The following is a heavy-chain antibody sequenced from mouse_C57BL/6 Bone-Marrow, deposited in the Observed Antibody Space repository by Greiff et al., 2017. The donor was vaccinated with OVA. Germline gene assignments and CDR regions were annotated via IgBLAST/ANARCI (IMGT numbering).Heavy chain of an antibody. V-gene: IGHV5-17*01. Sequence: EVKLVESGGGLVKPGGSLKLSCAASGFTFSDYGMHWVRQAPEKGLEWVAYISSGSSTIYYADTVKGRFTISRDNAKNTLFLQMTSLRAEDTAMYYCARGGYHGAWFAYWGQGTLVTVSA. D-gene: IGHD3-1*01. CDR2: ISSGSSTI. J-gene: IGHJ3*01. CDR3: ARGGYHGAWFAY. CDR1: GFTFSDYG.